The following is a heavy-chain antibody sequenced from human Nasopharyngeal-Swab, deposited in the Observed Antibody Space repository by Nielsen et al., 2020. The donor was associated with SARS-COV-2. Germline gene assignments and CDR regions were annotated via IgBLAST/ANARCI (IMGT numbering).Heavy chain of an antibody. CDR2: ISGSGTSP. CDR1: GFTFSAYY. Sequence: GGPLRPSCAASGFTFSAYYMAWTRQLPGKGLEWVSYISGSGTSPASADSVKGRFPISRDNANNLLYLQMHSLRGEDTAVYYCAREKGYRVLLDYYYHGLDVWGHGTAVIVSS. D-gene: IGHD3-10*01. J-gene: IGHJ6*02. CDR3: AREKGYRVLLDYYYHGLDV. V-gene: IGHV3-11*01.